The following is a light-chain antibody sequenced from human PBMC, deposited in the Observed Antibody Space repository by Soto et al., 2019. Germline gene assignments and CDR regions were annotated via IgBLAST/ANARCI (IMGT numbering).Light chain of an antibody. CDR1: SSNIGAGFT. J-gene: IGLJ3*02. CDR2: DNN. V-gene: IGLV1-40*01. CDR3: QSYDSSLSGWGV. Sequence: QSVLTQPTSLSGAPGQRVTISCTGSSSNIGAGFTVHWYQQLPGTAPQLLIYDNNNRPSGVPDRFSGSKSGTSASLAITGLQAEDEADYYCQSYDSSLSGWGVFGGGTKLTVL.